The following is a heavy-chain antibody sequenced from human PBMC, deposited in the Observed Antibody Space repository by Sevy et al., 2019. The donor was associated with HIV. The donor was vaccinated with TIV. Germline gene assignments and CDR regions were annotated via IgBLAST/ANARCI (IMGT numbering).Heavy chain of an antibody. J-gene: IGHJ6*02. CDR2: IYWNDDK. Sequence: SGPTLVNPTQTLTLTCTFSGFSLSTSGVGVGWIRQPPGKALEWLALIYWNDDKRYSPSLKSRLTITKDPSKNQVVLTMINMDPVDTATYYCAHSRRITFGGVIASYYYYGMDVWGQGTTVTVSS. D-gene: IGHD3-16*02. CDR3: AHSRRITFGGVIASYYYYGMDV. V-gene: IGHV2-5*01. CDR1: GFSLSTSGVG.